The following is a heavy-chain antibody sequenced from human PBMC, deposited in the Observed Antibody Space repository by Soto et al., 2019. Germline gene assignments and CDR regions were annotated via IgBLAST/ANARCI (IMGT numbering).Heavy chain of an antibody. CDR1: GFTFDDYA. CDR2: ITWDGGST. D-gene: IGHD1-20*01. V-gene: IGHV3-43D*04. CDR3: ARERGRITDY. J-gene: IGHJ4*02. Sequence: PGGSLRLSCAASGFTFDDYAMHWVRQTPGRGLEWVSLITWDGGSTFYASSVRGRFTISRDNSKHSLSLQMTSLRAEDTALYYCARERGRITDYWGQGTLVTVSS.